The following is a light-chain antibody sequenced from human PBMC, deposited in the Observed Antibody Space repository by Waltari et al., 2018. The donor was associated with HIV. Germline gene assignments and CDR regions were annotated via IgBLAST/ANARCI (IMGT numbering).Light chain of an antibody. CDR2: DVT. Sequence: SALTQPRAVSGSPGQSVTISCPGTSTDVGGSDYVSWYQQHPGKAPQLLIFDVTERPSGVPDLFSGSKSGNTASLTVAGLQAEDVADYFCCSYAGSYTWVFGGGTKLTVL. CDR3: CSYAGSYTWV. CDR1: STDVGGSDY. J-gene: IGLJ3*02. V-gene: IGLV2-11*01.